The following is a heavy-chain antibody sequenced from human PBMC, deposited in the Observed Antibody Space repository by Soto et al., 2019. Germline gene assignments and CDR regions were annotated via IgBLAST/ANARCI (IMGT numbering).Heavy chain of an antibody. J-gene: IGHJ4*02. V-gene: IGHV3-30-3*01. CDR2: ISYDGSNK. Sequence: GGSLRLSCAASGFTFSSYAMHWVRQAPGKGLEWVAVISYDGSNKYYADSVKGRFTISRDNSKNTLYLQMNSLRAEDTVVYYCARDPVPLVQYYYDSSGYHTPLHYFDYWGQGTLVTVSS. CDR1: GFTFSSYA. D-gene: IGHD3-22*01. CDR3: ARDPVPLVQYYYDSSGYHTPLHYFDY.